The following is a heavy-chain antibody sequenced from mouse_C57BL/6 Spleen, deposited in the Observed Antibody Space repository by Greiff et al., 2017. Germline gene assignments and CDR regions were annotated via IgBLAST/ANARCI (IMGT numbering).Heavy chain of an antibody. J-gene: IGHJ4*01. D-gene: IGHD1-1*01. V-gene: IGHV3-6*01. CDR1: GYSITSGYY. Sequence: EVKLMESGPGLVKPSQSLSLTCSVTGYSITSGYYWNWIRQFPGNKLEWMGYISYDGSNNYNPSLKNRISITRDTSKNQFFLKLNSVTTEDTATYYCARGEDYYGSSYGYAMDYWGQGTSVTVSS. CDR2: ISYDGSN. CDR3: ARGEDYYGSSYGYAMDY.